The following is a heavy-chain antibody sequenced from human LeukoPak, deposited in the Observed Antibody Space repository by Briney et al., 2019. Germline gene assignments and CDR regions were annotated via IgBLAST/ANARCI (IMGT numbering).Heavy chain of an antibody. D-gene: IGHD3-3*01. J-gene: IGHJ4*02. V-gene: IGHV3-64*01. Sequence: PGGSLRLSCAASGFTFSSYAMHWVRQAPGKGLEYVSAISSNGGSTYYANSVKGRFTISRDNSKNTLYLQMGSLRAEDMAVYYCARPRDFWSGYYLDYWGQGTLVTVPS. CDR3: ARPRDFWSGYYLDY. CDR1: GFTFSSYA. CDR2: ISSNGGST.